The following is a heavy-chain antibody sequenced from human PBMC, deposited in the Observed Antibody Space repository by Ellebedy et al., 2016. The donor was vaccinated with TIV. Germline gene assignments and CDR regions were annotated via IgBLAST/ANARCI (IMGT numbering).Heavy chain of an antibody. CDR1: GYTFTGYY. J-gene: IGHJ3*02. Sequence: ASVKVSCKASGYTFTGYYMHWVRQAPGQGLEWMGWINPNSGGTNYAQKFQGRVTMTRDTSISTAYMELSRLRSDDTAVYYCARDQGAGRDDAFDIWGQGTMVTVSS. D-gene: IGHD6-19*01. V-gene: IGHV1-2*02. CDR3: ARDQGAGRDDAFDI. CDR2: INPNSGGT.